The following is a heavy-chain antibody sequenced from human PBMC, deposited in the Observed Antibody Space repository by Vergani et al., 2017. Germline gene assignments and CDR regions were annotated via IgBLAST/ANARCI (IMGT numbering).Heavy chain of an antibody. J-gene: IGHJ6*02. Sequence: QLQLQESGPGLVKPSETLSLTCTVSGGSISSSSYYWGWIRQPPGKGLEWIGSIYYSGSTYYNPSLKSRVTISVDTSKNQFSLKLSSVTAADTAVYYCARHPERRGGSGSGYGMDVWGQGTTVTVSS. V-gene: IGHV4-39*01. D-gene: IGHD3-10*01. CDR3: ARHPERRGGSGSGYGMDV. CDR1: GGSISSSSYY. CDR2: IYYSGST.